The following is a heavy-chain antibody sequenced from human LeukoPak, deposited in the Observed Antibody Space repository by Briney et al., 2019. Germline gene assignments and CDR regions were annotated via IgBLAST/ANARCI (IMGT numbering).Heavy chain of an antibody. V-gene: IGHV4-31*03. CDR1: GGSISSGGYY. J-gene: IGHJ4*02. Sequence: PSETLSLTCTVSGGSISSGGYYWSWIRQHPGKGLEWIGYIYYSGSTYYNPSLKSRVTISVDTSKNQFSLKLSPVTAADTAVYYCARERRGQYYFDYWGQGTLVTVSS. CDR3: ARERRGQYYFDY. CDR2: IYYSGST. D-gene: IGHD3/OR15-3a*01.